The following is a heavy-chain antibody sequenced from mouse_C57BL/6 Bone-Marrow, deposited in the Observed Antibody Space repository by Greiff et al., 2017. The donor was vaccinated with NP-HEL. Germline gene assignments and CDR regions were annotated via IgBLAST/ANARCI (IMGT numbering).Heavy chain of an antibody. CDR2: IDPENGDT. V-gene: IGHV14-4*01. D-gene: IGHD2-4*01. CDR1: GFNIKDDY. Sequence: EVKLMESGAELVRPGASVKLSCTASGFNIKDDYMHWVKQRPEQGLEWIGWIDPENGDTEYASKFQGKATIPADTSSNTAYLQLSSLTSEDTAVYYCTTSMITTPYWYFEVWGTGTTVTVSA. CDR3: TTSMITTPYWYFEV. J-gene: IGHJ1*03.